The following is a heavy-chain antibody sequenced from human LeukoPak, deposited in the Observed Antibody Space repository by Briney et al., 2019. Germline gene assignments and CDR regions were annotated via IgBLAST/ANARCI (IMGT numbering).Heavy chain of an antibody. CDR1: GFTLSSYA. J-gene: IGHJ4*02. CDR3: AKERGSNLLQFDY. D-gene: IGHD3-10*01. Sequence: GGSLRLSCAASGFTLSSYAMSWVRQAPGKGLEWVSSISGSGGSTYYADSVKGRFTISRDNSKNTLYLQMNSLRAEDTALYYCAKERGSNLLQFDYWGQGTLVTVSS. CDR2: ISGSGGST. V-gene: IGHV3-23*01.